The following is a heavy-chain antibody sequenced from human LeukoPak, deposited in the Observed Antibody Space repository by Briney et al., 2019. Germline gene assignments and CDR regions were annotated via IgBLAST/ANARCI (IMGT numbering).Heavy chain of an antibody. CDR1: GYSFTSYW. CDR2: IYPGDSDT. Sequence: GESLQISCQGSGYSFTSYWIGWVRQMPGKGLEWMGIIYPGDSDTRYSPPFQGQVTISADKSISTAYLQWSSLKASDTAMYYCATWIGYSSGWYDLDYWGQGTLVTVSS. CDR3: ATWIGYSSGWYDLDY. D-gene: IGHD6-19*01. J-gene: IGHJ4*02. V-gene: IGHV5-51*01.